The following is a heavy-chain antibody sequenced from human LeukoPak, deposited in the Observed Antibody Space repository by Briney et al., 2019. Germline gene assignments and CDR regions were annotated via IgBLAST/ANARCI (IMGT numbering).Heavy chain of an antibody. D-gene: IGHD3-22*01. CDR1: GFTVSSNY. Sequence: GGSLRLSCAVSGFTVSSNYMSWVRQAPGKGLEWVSAISGSGGLTYYADSVKGRFTISRDNSKNTLYLQMNSLRAEDAAVYYCAKGIGFYDSSAYDYWGQGTLVTVSS. CDR3: AKGIGFYDSSAYDY. J-gene: IGHJ4*02. CDR2: ISGSGGLT. V-gene: IGHV3-23*01.